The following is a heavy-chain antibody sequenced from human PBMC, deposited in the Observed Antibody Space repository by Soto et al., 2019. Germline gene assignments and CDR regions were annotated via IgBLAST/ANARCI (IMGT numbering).Heavy chain of an antibody. D-gene: IGHD1-26*01. CDR3: AKNQGVELVPLATVDWFDP. CDR1: GFIFENFG. J-gene: IGHJ5*02. V-gene: IGHV3-23*01. Sequence: GGSLRVSCAASGFIFENFGMSWVRQAPGKGLEWISSISGSGFKKYYADSVKGRFTISRDNSKSTVYLELNNLSAEDTAVYHCAKNQGVELVPLATVDWFDPWGQGSVVTSPQ. CDR2: ISGSGFKK.